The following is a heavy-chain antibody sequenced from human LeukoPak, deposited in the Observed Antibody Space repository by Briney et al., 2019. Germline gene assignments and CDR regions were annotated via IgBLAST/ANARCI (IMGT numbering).Heavy chain of an antibody. CDR2: IYSGGST. CDR1: GFTVSSNY. V-gene: IGHV3-53*04. J-gene: IGHJ3*02. Sequence: GGSLRLSCAASGFTVSSNYMSWVRQAPGKGLEWVSVIYSGGSTYYADSVKGRFTISRHNSKNTLYLQMNSLRAEDTAVYYCARMTYYYDSSGLTDAFDIWGQGTMVTVSS. D-gene: IGHD3-22*01. CDR3: ARMTYYYDSSGLTDAFDI.